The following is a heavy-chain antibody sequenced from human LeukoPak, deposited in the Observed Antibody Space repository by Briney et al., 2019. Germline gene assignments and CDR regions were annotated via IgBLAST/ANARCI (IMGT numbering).Heavy chain of an antibody. CDR1: GGTFSSYA. Sequence: ASVKVSCKASGGTFSSYAISWVRRAPGQGLEWMGGIIPIFGTANYAQKFQGRVTITADESTSTAYMELSSLRSEDTAVYYCARDPKSIFGDAFDIWGQGTMVTVSS. D-gene: IGHD3-3*01. CDR2: IIPIFGTA. J-gene: IGHJ3*02. CDR3: ARDPKSIFGDAFDI. V-gene: IGHV1-69*13.